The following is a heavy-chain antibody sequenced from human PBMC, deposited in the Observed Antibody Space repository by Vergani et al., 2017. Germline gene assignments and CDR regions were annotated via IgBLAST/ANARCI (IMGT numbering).Heavy chain of an antibody. D-gene: IGHD3-9*01. CDR3: ARSDILTNYYYGMDV. V-gene: IGHV1-3*01. J-gene: IGHJ6*02. CDR1: GYTFTSYA. CDR2: ISAYNGNT. Sequence: QVQLVQSGAEVKTPGASVKVSCKASGYTFTSYAMHWVRQAPGQRLEWMGWISAYNGNTNYAQKLQGRVTMTTDTSTSTAYMELRSLRSDDTAVYYGARSDILTNYYYGMDVWGQGTTVTVSS.